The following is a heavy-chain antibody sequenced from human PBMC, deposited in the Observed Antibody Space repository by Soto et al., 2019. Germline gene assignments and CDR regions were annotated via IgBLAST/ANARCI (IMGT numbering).Heavy chain of an antibody. Sequence: PSETLSLTCTVSGGSISSYYWSWIRQPPGKGLEWIGYIYYSGSTNYNPSLKSRVTISVDTSKNQFSLKLSSVTAADTAVYYCAREAGLDWLVDVWGQGTTVPVSS. CDR2: IYYSGST. D-gene: IGHD3-9*01. V-gene: IGHV4-59*01. J-gene: IGHJ6*02. CDR3: AREAGLDWLVDV. CDR1: GGSISSYY.